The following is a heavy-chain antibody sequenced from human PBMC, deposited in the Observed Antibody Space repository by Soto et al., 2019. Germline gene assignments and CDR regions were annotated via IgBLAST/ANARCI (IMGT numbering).Heavy chain of an antibody. Sequence: SETLSLTGAVSGGCISSSNWWSWVRQPPGKGLDWFGEIYHSGSTNYNPSLKSRVTVSVDKSKNQFSLNLSSVTAADTAVYYCARATLRAFDICGQGTMVTVSS. CDR1: GGCISSSNW. CDR2: IYHSGST. J-gene: IGHJ3*02. CDR3: ARATLRAFDI. V-gene: IGHV4-4*02.